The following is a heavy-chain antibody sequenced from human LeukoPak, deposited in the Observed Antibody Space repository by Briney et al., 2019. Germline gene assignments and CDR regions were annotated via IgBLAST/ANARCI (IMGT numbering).Heavy chain of an antibody. CDR3: ARRDAMDV. V-gene: IGHV1-2*06. CDR1: GFTFTGYY. CDR2: VTLNSGDT. Sequence: ASVKVSCKASGFTFTGYYMHWVRQAPGQGLEWMGRVTLNSGDTNYAQKFQGRVTMTRDTSISTAYMELSRLTSDDTAVYYCARRDAMDVWGQGTTVTVS. J-gene: IGHJ6*02.